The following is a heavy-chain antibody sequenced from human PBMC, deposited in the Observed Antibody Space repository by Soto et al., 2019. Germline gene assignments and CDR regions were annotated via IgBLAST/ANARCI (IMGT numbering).Heavy chain of an antibody. CDR1: GGSISSYY. CDR3: ARHWILSGYCSGGSCYNNWFDP. CDR2: IYYSGST. J-gene: IGHJ5*02. Sequence: PSETLSLTCTVSGGSISSYYWSWIRQPPGKGLEWIGYIYYSGSTNYNPSLKSRVTISVDTSKNQFSLKLSSVTAADTAMYYCARHWILSGYCSGGSCYNNWFDPWGQGTLVTVSS. D-gene: IGHD2-15*01. V-gene: IGHV4-59*08.